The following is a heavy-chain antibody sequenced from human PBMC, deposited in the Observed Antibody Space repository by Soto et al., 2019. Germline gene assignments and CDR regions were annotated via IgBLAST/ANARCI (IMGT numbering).Heavy chain of an antibody. CDR3: ARAAPFLGSGTYGGDY. J-gene: IGHJ4*02. V-gene: IGHV4-30-4*01. CDR1: GGSISSGDYY. CDR2: IYYSGST. D-gene: IGHD3-10*01. Sequence: QVQLQESGPGLVKPSQTLSLTCTVSGGSISSGDYYWSWIRQPPGKGLEWIGYIYYSGSTYYNPSLKSRVTISVDTSKNQFSLKLSSVTAADTAVYYCARAAPFLGSGTYGGDYWGQGTLVTVSS.